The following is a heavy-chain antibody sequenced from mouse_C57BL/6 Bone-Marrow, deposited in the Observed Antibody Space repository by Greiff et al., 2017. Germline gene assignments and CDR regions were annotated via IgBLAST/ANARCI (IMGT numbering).Heavy chain of an antibody. CDR2: INPNNGGT. Sequence: EVQLQQSGPELVKPGASVKIPCKASGYTFTDYNMDWVKQSHGKSLEWIGDINPNNGGTIYNQKFKGKATLTVDKSSSTAYMELRSLTSEDTAVYYCALYYGTPRGFAYWGQGTLVTVSA. J-gene: IGHJ3*01. CDR1: GYTFTDYN. V-gene: IGHV1-18*01. CDR3: ALYYGTPRGFAY. D-gene: IGHD2-1*01.